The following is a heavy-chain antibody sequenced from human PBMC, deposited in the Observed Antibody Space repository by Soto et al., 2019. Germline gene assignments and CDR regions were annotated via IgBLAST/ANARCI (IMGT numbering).Heavy chain of an antibody. V-gene: IGHV1-3*01. CDR3: ARDRLKGFDY. CDR2: LNAANGDT. CDR1: GYTFTSYG. Sequence: ASVKVSCKASGYTFTSYGIHWVRQAPGQRLEWMGWLNAANGDTIYSPRFQGRVTITRDTSASTTYMELSSLRSDDTAVYYCARDRLKGFDYWGQGTLVTVSS. D-gene: IGHD2-21*02. J-gene: IGHJ4*02.